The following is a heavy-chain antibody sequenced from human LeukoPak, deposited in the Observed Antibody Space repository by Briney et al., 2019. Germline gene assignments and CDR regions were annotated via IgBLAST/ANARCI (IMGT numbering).Heavy chain of an antibody. D-gene: IGHD3-22*01. V-gene: IGHV4-30-2*01. Sequence: PSQTLSLTCTVSGGSISSGGYYWSWIRQPPGKGLEWIGYIYHSGSTYYNPSLKSRVTISVDRSKNQFSLKLSSVTAADTAVYYCARDPISSYDSSGYPILGAFDIWGQGTMVTVSS. J-gene: IGHJ3*02. CDR1: GGSISSGGYY. CDR3: ARDPISSYDSSGYPILGAFDI. CDR2: IYHSGST.